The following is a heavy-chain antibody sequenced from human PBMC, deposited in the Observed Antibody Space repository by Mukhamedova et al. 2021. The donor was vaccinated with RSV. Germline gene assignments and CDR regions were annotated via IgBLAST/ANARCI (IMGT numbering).Heavy chain of an antibody. D-gene: IGHD3-10*01. CDR3: AREGTGGFDY. J-gene: IGHJ4*02. V-gene: IGHV3-7*01. Sequence: VANIKQDGSQKSYVDSVKGRFTISRDNAKNSLYLQVTSLRAEDTAVYYCAREGTGGFDYWGQGTLVTVSS. CDR2: IKQDGSQK.